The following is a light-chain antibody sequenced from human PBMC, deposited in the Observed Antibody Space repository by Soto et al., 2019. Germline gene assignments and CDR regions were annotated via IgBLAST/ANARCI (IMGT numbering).Light chain of an antibody. CDR1: ESVRSTN. CDR3: QQYASPYT. J-gene: IGKJ2*01. CDR2: GAS. V-gene: IGKV3-20*01. Sequence: ESVLTQSPGTLSLSPGERATLSCRASESVRSTNLAWYQHKPGQAPRLLIYGASSRATGIPDRFSASGSGTDFTLTISRLEPEDFAVYYCQQYASPYTFGQGTKVDI.